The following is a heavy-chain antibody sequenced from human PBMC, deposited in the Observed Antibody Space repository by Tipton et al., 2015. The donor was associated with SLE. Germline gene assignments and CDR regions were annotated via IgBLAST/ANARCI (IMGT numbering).Heavy chain of an antibody. V-gene: IGHV4-59*01. CDR1: GGSISPYY. D-gene: IGHD1-26*01. J-gene: IGHJ5*02. Sequence: TLSLTCTVSGGSISPYYWSWIRQPPGKGLEWIGYIYYSGSTNYNPSLKSRVTISVDTSKNQFSLKLSSVTAADTAVYYCARDVPEYQLHYSGSSPSAWFDPWGQGTLVTVSS. CDR2: IYYSGST. CDR3: ARDVPEYQLHYSGSSPSAWFDP.